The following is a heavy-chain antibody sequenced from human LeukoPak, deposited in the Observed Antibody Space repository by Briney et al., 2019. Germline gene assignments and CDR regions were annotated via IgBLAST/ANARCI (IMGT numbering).Heavy chain of an antibody. V-gene: IGHV3-23*01. Sequence: GGTLRLSCAASGFTSSSYGMSWVRQAPGKGLEWVSAISGSGGSTYYADSVKGRFTISRDNSKNTLYLQMNSLRAEDTAVYYCAKSYYGSGFRYYYYYYYMDVWGKGTTVTISS. CDR3: AKSYYGSGFRYYYYYYYMDV. CDR2: ISGSGGST. J-gene: IGHJ6*03. D-gene: IGHD3-10*01. CDR1: GFTSSSYG.